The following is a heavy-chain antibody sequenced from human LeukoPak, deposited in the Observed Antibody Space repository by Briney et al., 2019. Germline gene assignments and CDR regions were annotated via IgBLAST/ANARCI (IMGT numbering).Heavy chain of an antibody. J-gene: IGHJ4*02. V-gene: IGHV4-30-4*08. CDR2: IYYSGST. D-gene: IGHD3-22*01. CDR3: ARVRYDSSGYYSFHFDY. Sequence: KPSQTLSLTCTVSGGSISSGDYYWSWIRQPPGKGLEWIGYIYYSGSTYYNPSLKSRVTISVDTSKNQFSLKLSSVTAADTAVYYCARVRYDSSGYYSFHFDYWGQGTLVTVSS. CDR1: GGSISSGDYY.